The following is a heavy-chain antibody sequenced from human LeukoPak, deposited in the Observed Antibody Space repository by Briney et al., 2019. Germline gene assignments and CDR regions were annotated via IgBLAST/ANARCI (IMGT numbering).Heavy chain of an antibody. J-gene: IGHJ4*02. CDR1: GFIVSGDF. D-gene: IGHD1-26*01. CDR2: IYSDGST. Sequence: PGGSLRLSCEASGFIVSGDFMSWVRQAPGKGLEWVSVIYSDGSTYYADSVKGRFTISRDNSKNTLDLQMTGLRAEDTAVYYCARERGRGRDSPWFDYWGQGTLVTVSS. V-gene: IGHV3-53*01. CDR3: ARERGRGRDSPWFDY.